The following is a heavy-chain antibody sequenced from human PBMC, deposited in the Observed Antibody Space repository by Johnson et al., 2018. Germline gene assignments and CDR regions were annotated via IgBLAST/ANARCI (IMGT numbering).Heavy chain of an antibody. D-gene: IGHD4-17*01. CDR3: ARERKTVTTNYYHYNMDV. CDR1: GFTVSSNY. CDR2: IYSGGST. V-gene: IGHV3-66*01. J-gene: IGHJ6*03. Sequence: VQLVESGGGLVQXGGSLSLSCAASGFTVSSNYMSWVGQAPGKGLAWASVIYSGGSTYYADSVKGGLPNSRNNSKNTLYLQRNSLRAEDTAVYYRARERKTVTTNYYHYNMDVGGKGTTLTVSS.